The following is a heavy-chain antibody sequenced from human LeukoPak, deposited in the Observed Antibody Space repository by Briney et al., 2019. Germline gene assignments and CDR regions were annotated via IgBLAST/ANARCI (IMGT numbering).Heavy chain of an antibody. CDR1: GFTFNNYA. D-gene: IGHD6-13*01. V-gene: IGHV3-21*01. CDR3: ARVDSTYAFDI. CDR2: ISSSSSYI. J-gene: IGHJ3*02. Sequence: GGSLRLSCAASGFTFNNYAMSWVRQAPGKGLEWVSSISSSSSYIYYADSVKGRFTISRDNAKNSLYLQMNSLRAEDTAVYYCARVDSTYAFDIWGQGTMVTVSS.